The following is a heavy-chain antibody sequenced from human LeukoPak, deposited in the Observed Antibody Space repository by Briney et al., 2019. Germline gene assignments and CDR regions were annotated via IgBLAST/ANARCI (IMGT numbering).Heavy chain of an antibody. Sequence: TLSLTCTVSGYSISSGYYWGWIRQPAGKGLEWIGRIYTSGSTNYNPSLKSRVTISVDTSKNQFSLKLSSVTAADTAVYYCARSMARTYYDYVWGSYYFDYWGQGTLVTVSS. CDR3: ARSMARTYYDYVWGSYYFDY. CDR1: GYSISSGYY. D-gene: IGHD3-16*01. CDR2: IYTSGST. J-gene: IGHJ4*02. V-gene: IGHV4-61*02.